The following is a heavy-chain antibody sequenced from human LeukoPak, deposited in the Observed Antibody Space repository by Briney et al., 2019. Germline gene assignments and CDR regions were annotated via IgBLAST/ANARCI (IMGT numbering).Heavy chain of an antibody. D-gene: IGHD5-18*01. J-gene: IGHJ4*02. CDR3: ARVGYSYGPPDY. Sequence: SETLSLTCTVSGGSISSSSYYWGWIRQPPGKGLEWIGRIYYSGSTYYNPSLKSRVTISVDTSKNQFSLKLSSVTAADTAVYYCARVGYSYGPPDYWGQGTLVTVSS. CDR1: GGSISSSSYY. CDR2: IYYSGST. V-gene: IGHV4-39*01.